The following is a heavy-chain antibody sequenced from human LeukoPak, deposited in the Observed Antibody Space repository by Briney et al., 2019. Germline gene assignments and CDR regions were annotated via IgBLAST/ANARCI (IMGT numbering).Heavy chain of an antibody. CDR1: GGSVSSYY. CDR2: IYSSGST. J-gene: IGHJ4*02. D-gene: IGHD1-1*01. V-gene: IGHV4-59*08. CDR3: ARHSYNIWNYFEY. Sequence: PSETLSLTCTVSGGSVSSYYWSWIRQPPGKGLEWIGNIYSSGSTNYNPSLKSRVTISIDTSKKQFSLNLSSVTAADTAVYYCARHSYNIWNYFEYWGQGTLVTVSS.